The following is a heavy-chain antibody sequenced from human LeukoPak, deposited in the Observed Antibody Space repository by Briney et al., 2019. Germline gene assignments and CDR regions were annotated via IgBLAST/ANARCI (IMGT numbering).Heavy chain of an antibody. D-gene: IGHD2-8*01. J-gene: IGHJ4*02. CDR1: GFTFSSYA. CDR3: AKDTSIGRYCTNGVCSPFDY. Sequence: GGSLRLSCAASGFTFSSYAMSWVRQAPGKGLEWVSAISDSGGSTYDADSVKGRFTISRDNSKNTLHLQMNSLRAEDTAVYYCAKDTSIGRYCTNGVCSPFDYWGQGTLVTVSS. V-gene: IGHV3-23*01. CDR2: ISDSGGST.